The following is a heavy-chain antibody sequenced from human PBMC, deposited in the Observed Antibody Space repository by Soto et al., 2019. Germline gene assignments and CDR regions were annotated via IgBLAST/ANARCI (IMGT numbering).Heavy chain of an antibody. Sequence: EVQLVESGGGLVQPGRSLRLSCAASGFTFGDYAMHWVRQGPGKGLEWVSSISWNSGNLGYADSVKGRFTISRDNAKNSLYLQMNSLRGEDTALYYYAKGASTTVFAFNDYWGQGTLVTVSS. CDR3: AKGASTTVFAFNDY. J-gene: IGHJ4*02. V-gene: IGHV3-9*01. CDR1: GFTFGDYA. CDR2: ISWNSGNL. D-gene: IGHD4-17*01.